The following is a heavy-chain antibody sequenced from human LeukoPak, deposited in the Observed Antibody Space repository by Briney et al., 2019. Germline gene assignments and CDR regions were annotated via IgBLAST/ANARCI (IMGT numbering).Heavy chain of an antibody. CDR2: IYSGGST. CDR3: ARGPRPDYFDY. CDR1: GFTVSSNY. V-gene: IGHV3-53*01. Sequence: GGSLRLSCAASGFTVSSNYMSWVRQAPGKGLEWVSVIYSGGSTYYADSVKGRFTISRDNSKNTLYLQMNSLRAEDTAVYYCARGPRPDYFDYWGQGTLVTVSS. D-gene: IGHD6-6*01. J-gene: IGHJ4*02.